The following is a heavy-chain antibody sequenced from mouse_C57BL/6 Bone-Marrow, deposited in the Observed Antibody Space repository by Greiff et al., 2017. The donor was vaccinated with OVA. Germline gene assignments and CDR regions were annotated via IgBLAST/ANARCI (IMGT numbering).Heavy chain of an antibody. D-gene: IGHD2-5*01. CDR1: GFSLTSYG. CDR2: IWRGGST. V-gene: IGHV2-5*01. Sequence: VKLMESGPGLVQPSQSLSITCTVSGFSLTSYGVHWVRQSPGKGLEWLGVIWRGGSTDYNAAFMSRLSITKDNSKSQVFFKMNSLQADDTAIYYCAKERSNLWYFDVWGTGTTVTVSS. J-gene: IGHJ1*03. CDR3: AKERSNLWYFDV.